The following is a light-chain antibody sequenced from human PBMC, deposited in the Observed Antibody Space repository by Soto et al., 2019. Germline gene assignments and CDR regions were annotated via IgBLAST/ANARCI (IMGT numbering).Light chain of an antibody. V-gene: IGKV1-6*01. Sequence: AIQMTQSPSSLSASVGDRVTVTCRASQGVGNDLGWYQHKPGKAPKLLIFAASTLQTGVPSRFSGSGSRTDFTLTISGLQAEDSATYYCLQDYDYPWTFGQGTKVEVK. CDR2: AAS. CDR3: LQDYDYPWT. CDR1: QGVGND. J-gene: IGKJ1*01.